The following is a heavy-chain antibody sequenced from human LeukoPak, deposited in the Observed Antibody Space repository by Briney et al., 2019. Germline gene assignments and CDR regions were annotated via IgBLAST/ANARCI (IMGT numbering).Heavy chain of an antibody. D-gene: IGHD6-19*01. J-gene: IGHJ4*02. Sequence: GGSLRLSCAASGFTFSNYWMSWVRQAPGKGLEWVANINQGGSEKYHLNSVKGRFTISRDDAKNSLYLQMNSLRTDDTAIYYCVRDGSGYDYWGQGTLVTVSS. CDR1: GFTFSNYW. V-gene: IGHV3-7*05. CDR2: INQGGSEK. CDR3: VRDGSGYDY.